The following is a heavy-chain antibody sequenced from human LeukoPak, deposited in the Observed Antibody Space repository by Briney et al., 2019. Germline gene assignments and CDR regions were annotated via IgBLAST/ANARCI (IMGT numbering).Heavy chain of an antibody. CDR3: ARGGLRPVYGMDV. CDR2: MNPNSGNT. V-gene: IGHV1-8*01. CDR1: GYTFTSYD. Sequence: GASVKVSCKASGYTFTSYDINWVRQATGQGLEWMGWMNPNSGNTDYAQKLQGRVTMTTDTSTSTAYMELRSLRSDDTAVYYCARGGLRPVYGMDVWGQGTTVTVSS. J-gene: IGHJ6*02.